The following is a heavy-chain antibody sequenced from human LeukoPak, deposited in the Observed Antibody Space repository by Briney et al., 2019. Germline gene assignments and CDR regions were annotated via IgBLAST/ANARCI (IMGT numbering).Heavy chain of an antibody. Sequence: ASVKVSCKASGHTFTSYYMHWVRQAPGQGLEWMGIINPSCGSTSYAQKFQGRVTMTRDTSTSTVYMELSSLRSEDTAVYYCARTITMVHRSGAFDIWGQGTMVTVSS. CDR2: INPSCGST. V-gene: IGHV1-46*01. CDR1: GHTFTSYY. D-gene: IGHD3-10*01. CDR3: ARTITMVHRSGAFDI. J-gene: IGHJ3*02.